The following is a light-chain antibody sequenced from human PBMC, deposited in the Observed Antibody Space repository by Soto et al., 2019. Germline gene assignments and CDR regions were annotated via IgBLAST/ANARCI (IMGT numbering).Light chain of an antibody. V-gene: IGKV3-20*01. CDR2: GAS. Sequence: EIVLTQSPGTLSLSPEERETLSCRASQSVSSSYLAWYQQKPGQAPSLLIYGASRRATGIPDRFSGSGSGTDFTLTISRLEPEDFAVYYCQQFGNSPWTFGQGTKV. CDR1: QSVSSSY. J-gene: IGKJ1*01. CDR3: QQFGNSPWT.